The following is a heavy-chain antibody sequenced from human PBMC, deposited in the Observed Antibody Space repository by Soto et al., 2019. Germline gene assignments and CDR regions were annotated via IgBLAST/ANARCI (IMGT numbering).Heavy chain of an antibody. CDR1: GFTFSDHY. V-gene: IGHV3-72*01. CDR2: IRDKTNSYTT. D-gene: IGHD2-21*02. CDR3: ARLLAYCGGDCYSFAFDI. J-gene: IGHJ3*02. Sequence: GGSLRLSCAASGFTFSDHYMGWVRQSPGKGLEWVGRIRDKTNSYTTDYAASVKGRFTISRDDLKKSVYLQMNSLKTEDTAVYYCARLLAYCGGDCYSFAFDIWGQGTMVTVSS.